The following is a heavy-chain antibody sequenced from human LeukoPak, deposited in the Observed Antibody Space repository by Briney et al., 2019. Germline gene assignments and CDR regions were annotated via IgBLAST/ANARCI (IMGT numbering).Heavy chain of an antibody. Sequence: SETLSLTCAGYGGSFSGYYWSWIRQPPGKGREWIGEINHSGSTNNNPSLKSRVTISVDTSKNQFSLKLSSVTAADTAVYYCARRRDGTPYWYFDLWGRGTLVTVSS. CDR3: ARRRDGTPYWYFDL. D-gene: IGHD5-24*01. CDR2: INHSGST. J-gene: IGHJ2*01. V-gene: IGHV4-34*01. CDR1: GGSFSGYY.